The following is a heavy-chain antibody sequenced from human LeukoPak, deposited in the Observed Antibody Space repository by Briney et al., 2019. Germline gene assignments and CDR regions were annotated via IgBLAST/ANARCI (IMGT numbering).Heavy chain of an antibody. J-gene: IGHJ4*02. D-gene: IGHD1-14*01. CDR2: IYYSGST. Sequence: SSETLSLTCTVSGGSISSSSYYWGWIRQPPGKGLEWIGSIYYSGSTYYNPSLKSRVTISVDTSKNQFSLKLSSVTAADTAVYYCARQEIPVPRNFDYWGQGTLVTVSS. CDR1: GGSISSSSYY. CDR3: ARQEIPVPRNFDY. V-gene: IGHV4-39*01.